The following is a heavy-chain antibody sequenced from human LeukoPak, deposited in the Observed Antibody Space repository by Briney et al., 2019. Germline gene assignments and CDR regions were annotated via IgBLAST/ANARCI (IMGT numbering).Heavy chain of an antibody. D-gene: IGHD2-2*02. V-gene: IGHV4-34*01. CDR2: VNHSGST. CDR1: GGSFSGYY. CDR3: ATLYCSSSRCYTGDNWFDP. J-gene: IGHJ5*02. Sequence: PSETLSLTCAVYGGSFSGYYWSWIRQPPGKGLEWIGEVNHSGSTNYNPSLKSRVTISVDTSKNQFSLKLISVTAADTAVYYCATLYCSSSRCYTGDNWFDPWGQGSLVTVSS.